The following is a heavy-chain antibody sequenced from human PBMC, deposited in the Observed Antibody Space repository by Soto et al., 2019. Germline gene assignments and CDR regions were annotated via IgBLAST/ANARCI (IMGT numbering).Heavy chain of an antibody. J-gene: IGHJ1*01. Sequence: SETLSLTCTVSGGSMSSGGYYWSWIRQHPGKGLECIGYIYYSGSTYYNPSLKSRVTISVDTSKNQFSLKLSSVTAADTAVYYCAGVVVVAATHRYFQHWGQGTLVTVSS. CDR3: AGVVVVAATHRYFQH. V-gene: IGHV4-31*03. CDR2: IYYSGST. D-gene: IGHD2-15*01. CDR1: GGSMSSGGYY.